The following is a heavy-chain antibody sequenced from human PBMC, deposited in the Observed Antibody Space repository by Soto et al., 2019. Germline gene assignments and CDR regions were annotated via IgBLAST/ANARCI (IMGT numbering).Heavy chain of an antibody. CDR3: ARDPGGYDHYYYYYYGMDV. CDR2: INPSGGST. J-gene: IGHJ6*02. CDR1: GYTFTSYY. Sequence: ASVKVSCKXSGYTFTSYYMHWVRQAPGQGLEWMGIINPSGGSTSYAQKFQGRVTMTRDTSTSTVYMELSSLRSEDTAVYYCARDPGGYDHYYYYYYGMDVWGQGTTVTVSS. D-gene: IGHD5-12*01. V-gene: IGHV1-46*01.